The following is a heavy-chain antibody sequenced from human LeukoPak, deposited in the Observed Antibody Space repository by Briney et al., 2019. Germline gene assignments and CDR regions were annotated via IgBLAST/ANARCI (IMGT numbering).Heavy chain of an antibody. CDR3: AIRTIMVRRDKDAFDI. CDR1: GGSFSGYY. CDR2: INHSGST. D-gene: IGHD3-10*01. Sequence: SETLSLTCAVYGGSFSGYYWSWIRQPPGKGLEWIGEINHSGSTNYNPSPKSRVTTSVNTSTNQFSLKLISVTTADTTVYYCAIRTIMVRRDKDAFDIWGQGTMVTVSS. J-gene: IGHJ3*02. V-gene: IGHV4-34*01.